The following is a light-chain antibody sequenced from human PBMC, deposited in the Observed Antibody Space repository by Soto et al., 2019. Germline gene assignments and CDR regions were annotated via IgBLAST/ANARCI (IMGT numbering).Light chain of an antibody. CDR1: QSVSSSY. CDR3: QHQGT. V-gene: IGKV3-20*01. Sequence: EIVLTQSPGTLSLSPGERATLSCRASQSVSSSYLAWYQQKPGQAPRLLIYGAIIRAADVPAMFSGSWAGTEFTLTINSLQYEDFAVYYCQHQGTFGQGTKVDI. J-gene: IGKJ1*01. CDR2: GAI.